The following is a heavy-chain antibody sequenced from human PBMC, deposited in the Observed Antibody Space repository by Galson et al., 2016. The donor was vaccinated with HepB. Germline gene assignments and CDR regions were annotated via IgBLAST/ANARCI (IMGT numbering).Heavy chain of an antibody. CDR1: GGTFSTSA. J-gene: IGHJ4*02. V-gene: IGHV1-69*13. Sequence: SVKVSCKASGGTFSTSAFNWVRQAPGQGLEWMGGIITMFGAARYTQRFQDRVTITADGSTSTVYMELSSLRSDDTAFYYCARAHSSGWFFFDYWGQGTLVTVSS. CDR2: IITMFGAA. CDR3: ARAHSSGWFFFDY. D-gene: IGHD6-19*01.